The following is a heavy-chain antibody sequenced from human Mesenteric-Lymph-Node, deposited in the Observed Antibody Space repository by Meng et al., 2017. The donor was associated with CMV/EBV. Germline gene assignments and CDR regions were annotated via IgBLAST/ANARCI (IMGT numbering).Heavy chain of an antibody. CDR1: GDSIGRSRPD. CDR3: ARPHRGISAGSRFDP. Sequence: GDSIGRSRPDWGWIRRPPGKGLEYIGSIYYGGNTYYNPSLKSRVTISVDTSKNQFFLKLSSVTAADTAVYYCARPHRGISAGSRFDPWGQGTLVTVSS. CDR2: IYYGGNT. V-gene: IGHV4-39*01. D-gene: IGHD6-13*01. J-gene: IGHJ5*02.